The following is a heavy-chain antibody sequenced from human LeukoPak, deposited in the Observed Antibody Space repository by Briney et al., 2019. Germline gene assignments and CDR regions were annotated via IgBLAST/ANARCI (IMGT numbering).Heavy chain of an antibody. V-gene: IGHV3-23*01. D-gene: IGHD3-10*01. CDR2: ISGSGGST. CDR1: GFTFDDYG. Sequence: GGSLRLSCAASGFTFDDYGMSWVRQAPGKGLEWVSAISGSGGSTYYADSVKGRFTISRDNSKNTLYLQMNSPRAEDTAVYYCAKDLYRAAITMVRGVTFRFDPWGQGTLVTVSS. J-gene: IGHJ5*02. CDR3: AKDLYRAAITMVRGVTFRFDP.